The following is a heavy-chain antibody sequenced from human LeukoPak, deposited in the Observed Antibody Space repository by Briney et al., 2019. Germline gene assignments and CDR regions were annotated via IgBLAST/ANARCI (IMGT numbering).Heavy chain of an antibody. CDR1: GFTFSSYA. Sequence: GGSLRLSCAASGFTFSSYAMSWVRQAPGKGLEWVSAISGSGGSTYYADSVKGRFIISRDNSKNTLYLQMNSLRAEDTAVYYCAKAAQTSYDFWSGYYTTPQYYFDYWGQGTLVTVSS. J-gene: IGHJ4*02. CDR2: ISGSGGST. CDR3: AKAAQTSYDFWSGYYTTPQYYFDY. V-gene: IGHV3-23*01. D-gene: IGHD3-3*01.